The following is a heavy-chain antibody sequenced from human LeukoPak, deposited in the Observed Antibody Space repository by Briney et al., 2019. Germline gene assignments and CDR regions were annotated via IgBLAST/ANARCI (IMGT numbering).Heavy chain of an antibody. CDR3: ARVPVGSSGSHNYYFDY. J-gene: IGHJ4*02. CDR2: IKQDGSEK. CDR1: GFTFSSYW. Sequence: SGGSLRLSCAASGFTFSSYWMSWVRQAPGKGLEWVANIKQDGSEKYYVDSVKGRFTISRDNAKNSLYLQMNSLRAEDTAVYYCARVPVGSSGSHNYYFDYWGQGTLVTVSS. V-gene: IGHV3-7*01. D-gene: IGHD3-10*01.